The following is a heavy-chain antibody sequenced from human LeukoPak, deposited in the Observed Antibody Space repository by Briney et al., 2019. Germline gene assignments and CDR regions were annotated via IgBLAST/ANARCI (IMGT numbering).Heavy chain of an antibody. V-gene: IGHV1-2*02. D-gene: IGHD6-19*01. J-gene: IGHJ4*02. CDR2: INPNSGGT. Sequence: VASVKVSCKASGYTFTSYGISWVRQAPGQGLEWMGWINPNSGGTNYAQKFQGRVTMTRDTSISTAYMELSRLRSDDTAVYYCARVHWLAPFDYWGQGTLVTVSS. CDR1: GYTFTSYG. CDR3: ARVHWLAPFDY.